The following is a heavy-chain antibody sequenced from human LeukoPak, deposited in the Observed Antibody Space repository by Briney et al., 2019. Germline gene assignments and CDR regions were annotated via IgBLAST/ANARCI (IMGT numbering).Heavy chain of an antibody. CDR2: ISSSSSTI. CDR1: GFTFSSYS. V-gene: IGHV3-48*04. CDR3: ARATIVGATYYYYMDV. Sequence: GGSLRLSCAASGFTFSSYSMNWVRQAPGKGLEWVSYISSSSSTIYYADSVKGRFTISRDNAKNSLYLQMNSLRAEDTAAYYCARATIVGATYYYYMDVWGKGTTVTVSS. D-gene: IGHD1-26*01. J-gene: IGHJ6*03.